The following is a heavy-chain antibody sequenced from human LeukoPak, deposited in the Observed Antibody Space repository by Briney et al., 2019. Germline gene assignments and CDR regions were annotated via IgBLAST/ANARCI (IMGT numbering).Heavy chain of an antibody. CDR3: ARDYDFWSGYCDY. D-gene: IGHD3-3*01. J-gene: IGHJ4*02. CDR1: GFTFSSYA. CDR2: ISYDGSNK. Sequence: GGSLRLSCAASGFTFSSYATHWVRQAPGKGLEWVAVISYDGSNKYYADSVKGRFTISRDNSKNTLYLQMNSLRAEDTAVYYCARDYDFWSGYCDYWGQGTLVTVSS. V-gene: IGHV3-30*04.